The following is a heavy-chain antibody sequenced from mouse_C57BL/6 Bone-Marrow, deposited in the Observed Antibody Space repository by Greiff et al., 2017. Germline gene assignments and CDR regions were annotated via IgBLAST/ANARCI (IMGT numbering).Heavy chain of an antibody. Sequence: EVQLQQSGPGMVKPSQSLSLTCTVTGYSITSGYDWHWIRHFPGNKLEWMGYISYSGSTNYNPSLKSRISITHDTSKNHFFLKLNSVTTEDTATYYCATTVVRHAMDYWGQGTSVTVSS. CDR1: GYSITSGYD. D-gene: IGHD1-1*01. V-gene: IGHV3-1*01. CDR2: ISYSGST. CDR3: ATTVVRHAMDY. J-gene: IGHJ4*01.